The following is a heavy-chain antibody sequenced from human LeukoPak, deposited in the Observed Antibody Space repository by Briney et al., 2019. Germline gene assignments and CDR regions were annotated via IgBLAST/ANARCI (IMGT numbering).Heavy chain of an antibody. CDR3: ARDGLSGWYEGGWFDP. CDR1: GGTFSSYA. Sequence: ASVKVSCKASGGTFSSYAISWVRQAPGQGLEWMGWISAYNGNTNYAQKLQGRVTMTTDTSTSTAYMELRSLRSDDTAVYYCARDGLSGWYEGGWFDPWGQGTLVTVSS. V-gene: IGHV1-18*01. CDR2: ISAYNGNT. D-gene: IGHD6-19*01. J-gene: IGHJ5*02.